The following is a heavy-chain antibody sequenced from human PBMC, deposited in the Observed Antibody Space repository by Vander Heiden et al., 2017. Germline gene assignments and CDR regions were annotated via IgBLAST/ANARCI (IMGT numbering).Heavy chain of an antibody. CDR3: ARGGVRDAFDI. Sequence: EVQLVESGGGLVKPGGSLRLSCAASGFTSSSYGMNWVRQAPGKGLEWVASISSSSSYIYYADSVKGRFTISRDNAKNSLYLQMNSLRAEDTAVYYCARGGVRDAFDIWGQGTMVTVSS. D-gene: IGHD2-21*01. CDR2: ISSSSSYI. V-gene: IGHV3-21*01. J-gene: IGHJ3*02. CDR1: GFTSSSYG.